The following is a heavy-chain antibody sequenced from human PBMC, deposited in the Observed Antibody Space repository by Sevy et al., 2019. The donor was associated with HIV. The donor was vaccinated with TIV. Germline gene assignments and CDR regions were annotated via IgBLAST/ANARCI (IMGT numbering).Heavy chain of an antibody. J-gene: IGHJ4*02. CDR3: ARDAYGDYGFDA. V-gene: IGHV3-21*01. D-gene: IGHD4-17*01. Sequence: GGSLRLSCAASGFTFNTYTINWVRQAPGKGLEWVSSISSSSDNVYYADSVKGRFTISRDNAKNSLSLQMNSLSVEDTAVYYCARDAYGDYGFDAWGQGTLVTVSS. CDR1: GFTFNTYT. CDR2: ISSSSDNV.